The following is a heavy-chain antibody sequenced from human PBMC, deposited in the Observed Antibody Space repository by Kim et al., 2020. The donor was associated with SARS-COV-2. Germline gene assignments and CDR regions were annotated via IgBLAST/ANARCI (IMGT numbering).Heavy chain of an antibody. CDR2: IYYSGST. CDR1: GGSISSYY. V-gene: IGHV4-59*08. Sequence: SETLSLTCTVSGGSISSYYWSWIRQPPGKGLEWIGYIYYSGSTNYNPSLKSRVTISVDTSKNQFSLKLSSVTAADTAVYYCARHVLPVTTIFGVPRKTYYFDYWGQGTLVTVSS. CDR3: ARHVLPVTTIFGVPRKTYYFDY. J-gene: IGHJ4*02. D-gene: IGHD3-3*01.